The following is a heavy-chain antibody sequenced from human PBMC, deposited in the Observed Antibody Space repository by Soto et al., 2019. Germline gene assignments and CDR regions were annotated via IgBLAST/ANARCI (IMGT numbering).Heavy chain of an antibody. CDR2: ISYDGSNK. J-gene: IGHJ4*02. D-gene: IGHD6-13*01. CDR1: GFTFSSYA. Sequence: QVQLVESGGGVVQPGRSLRLSCAASGFTFSSYAMHWVRQAPGKGLEWVAVISYDGSNKYYADSVKGRFTISRDNSKNTLYLQMNSLRAEDTAVYYCARGRGGSSWYEGLAYWGQGTLVTVSS. V-gene: IGHV3-30-3*01. CDR3: ARGRGGSSWYEGLAY.